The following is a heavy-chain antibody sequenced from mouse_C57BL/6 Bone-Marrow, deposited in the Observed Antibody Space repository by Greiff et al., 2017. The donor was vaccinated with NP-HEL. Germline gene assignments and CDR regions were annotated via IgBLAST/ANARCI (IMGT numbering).Heavy chain of an antibody. CDR1: GFTFSDYG. CDR3: ARNSYYGSSYYAMDY. Sequence: EVKLVESGGGLVKPGGSLKLSCAASGFTFSDYGMHWVRQAPEKGLEWVAYISSGSSTIYYADTVKDRCTISRDNTKNTMFLQMTSLRSEDTAMYYCARNSYYGSSYYAMDYWGQGTSVTVSS. V-gene: IGHV5-17*01. D-gene: IGHD1-1*01. J-gene: IGHJ4*01. CDR2: ISSGSSTI.